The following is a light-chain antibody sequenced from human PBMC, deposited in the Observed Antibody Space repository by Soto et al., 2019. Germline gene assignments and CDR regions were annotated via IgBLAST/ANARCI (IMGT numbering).Light chain of an antibody. CDR1: SSDVGGYNY. Sequence: QSLLTQPASVSGSPGQSITISCTGTSSDVGGYNYVSWYQRHPGKAPKLMIYEVSNRPSGVSNRFSGSKSGNTASLTISGLQAEDEADYYCSSYTSRSTIRVVGTGTKVTVL. CDR3: SSYTSRSTIRV. J-gene: IGLJ1*01. CDR2: EVS. V-gene: IGLV2-14*01.